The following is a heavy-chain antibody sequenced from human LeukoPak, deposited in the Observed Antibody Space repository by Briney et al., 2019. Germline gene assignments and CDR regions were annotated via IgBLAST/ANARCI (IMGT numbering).Heavy chain of an antibody. V-gene: IGHV4-59*12. J-gene: IGHJ5*02. Sequence: QPSETLSLTCTVSGGSISSYYWSWIRQPPGKGLEWIGYIYHSGSTYYNPSLKSRVTISVDRSKNQFSLKLSSVTAADTAVYYCARDREYCSGGSCFNWFDPWGQGTLVTVSS. CDR2: IYHSGST. D-gene: IGHD2-15*01. CDR3: ARDREYCSGGSCFNWFDP. CDR1: GGSISSYY.